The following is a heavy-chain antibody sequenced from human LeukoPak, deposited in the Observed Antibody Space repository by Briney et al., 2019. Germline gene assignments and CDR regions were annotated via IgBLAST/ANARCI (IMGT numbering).Heavy chain of an antibody. V-gene: IGHV4-59*08. Sequence: SETLSLTCTVSGGSISSYYWSWIRQPPGKGLEWIGYIYYSGSTNYNPSLKSRVTISVDTSKNQFSLKLSSVTAADTAVYYCARQDNRWXXXFDYWGQGTLVTVSS. J-gene: IGHJ4*02. CDR3: ARQDNRWXXXFDY. CDR1: GGSISSYY. CDR2: IYYSGST. D-gene: IGHD2/OR15-2a*01.